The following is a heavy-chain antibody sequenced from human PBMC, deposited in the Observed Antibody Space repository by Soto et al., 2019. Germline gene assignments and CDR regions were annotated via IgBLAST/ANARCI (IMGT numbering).Heavy chain of an antibody. CDR2: IYYSGST. J-gene: IGHJ5*02. Sequence: QVQLQESGPGLVKPSQTLSLTCTVSGGSISSGGYYWSWIRQHPGKGLEWIGYIYYSGSTYYNPSLKSRVTISVDTSKNQFSLKLSSVTAADTAVYYCARGWVTTVTNNGFDPWGQGTLVTVSS. CDR3: ARGWVTTVTNNGFDP. V-gene: IGHV4-31*03. D-gene: IGHD4-17*01. CDR1: GGSISSGGYY.